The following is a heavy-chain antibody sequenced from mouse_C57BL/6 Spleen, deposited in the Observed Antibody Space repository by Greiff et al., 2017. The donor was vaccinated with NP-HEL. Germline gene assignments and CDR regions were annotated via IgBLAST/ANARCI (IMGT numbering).Heavy chain of an antibody. J-gene: IGHJ2*01. CDR1: GYTFTDYY. Sequence: VQLQQSGPELVKPGASVKISCKASGYTFTDYYMNWVKQSHGKSLEWIGDINPNNGGTSYNQKFKGKATLTVDKSSSTAYMELRSLTSEDSAVYYCARKGLLRWGQGTTLTVSS. D-gene: IGHD1-1*01. V-gene: IGHV1-26*01. CDR3: ARKGLLR. CDR2: INPNNGGT.